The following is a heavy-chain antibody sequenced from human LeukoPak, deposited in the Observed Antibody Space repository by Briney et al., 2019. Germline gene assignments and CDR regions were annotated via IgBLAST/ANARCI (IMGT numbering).Heavy chain of an antibody. D-gene: IGHD3-22*01. CDR2: FDPEDGET. J-gene: IGHJ3*02. Sequence: GASVKVSCKVSGYTLTELSMHWVRQAPGKGLEWMGGFDPEDGETIYAQKFQGRVTMTEDTSTDTAYMELSSLRSEDTAVYYCATAPGYYDSLKDAFDIWGQGTMVTVSS. V-gene: IGHV1-24*01. CDR1: GYTLTELS. CDR3: ATAPGYYDSLKDAFDI.